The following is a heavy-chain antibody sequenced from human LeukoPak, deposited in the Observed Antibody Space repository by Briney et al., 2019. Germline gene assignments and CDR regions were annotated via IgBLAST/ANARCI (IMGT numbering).Heavy chain of an antibody. CDR3: AREYSSSWYPSHMGV. CDR2: ISAYNGNT. V-gene: IGHV1-18*01. CDR1: GYTFTSYG. Sequence: ASVKVSCKASGYTFTSYGISWVRQAPGQGLEWMRWISAYNGNTNYAQKLQGRVTMTTDTSTSTAYMELRSLRSDDTAVYYCAREYSSSWYPSHMGVWGKGTTVTVSS. J-gene: IGHJ6*03. D-gene: IGHD6-13*01.